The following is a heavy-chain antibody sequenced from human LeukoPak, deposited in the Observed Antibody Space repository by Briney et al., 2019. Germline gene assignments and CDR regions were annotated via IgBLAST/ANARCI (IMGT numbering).Heavy chain of an antibody. CDR2: INHSGST. CDR3: ARGPGRPYYDILTGYCNVQGTSNWFDP. D-gene: IGHD3-9*01. Sequence: PSETLSLTCAVYGGSFSGYYWSWIRQPPGKGLEWIGEINHSGSTNYNPSLKSRVTISVDTSKNQFSLKLSSVTAADTAVYYCARGPGRPYYDILTGYCNVQGTSNWFDPWGQGTLVTVSS. J-gene: IGHJ5*02. V-gene: IGHV4-34*01. CDR1: GGSFSGYY.